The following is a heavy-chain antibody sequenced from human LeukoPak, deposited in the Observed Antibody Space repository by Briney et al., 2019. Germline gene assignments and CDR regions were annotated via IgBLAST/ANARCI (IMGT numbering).Heavy chain of an antibody. Sequence: GGSLRLSCAASGFTFSSYAMHWVRQAPGKGLEWVAVLWYDGSNKYYADSVKGRFTISRDNSKNTLYLQMNSLRAEDTAVYYCAKTGQADNWGQGTLVTVSS. V-gene: IGHV3-33*06. CDR3: AKTGQADN. D-gene: IGHD2-8*02. J-gene: IGHJ4*02. CDR1: GFTFSSYA. CDR2: LWYDGSNK.